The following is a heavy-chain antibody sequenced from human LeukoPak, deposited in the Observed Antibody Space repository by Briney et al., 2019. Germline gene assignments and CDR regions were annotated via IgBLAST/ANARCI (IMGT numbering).Heavy chain of an antibody. J-gene: IGHJ4*02. CDR1: GFTFGDYA. Sequence: HPGGSLRLSCTASGFTFGDYAMSWFRQAPGKGLEWVGFIRSKAYGGTTEYAASVKGRFTISRDDSKSIAYLQMNSLKTEDTAVYYCARLKLLWSNYFDYWGQGTLVTVSS. CDR2: IRSKAYGGTT. CDR3: ARLKLLWSNYFDY. D-gene: IGHD2-2*01. V-gene: IGHV3-49*03.